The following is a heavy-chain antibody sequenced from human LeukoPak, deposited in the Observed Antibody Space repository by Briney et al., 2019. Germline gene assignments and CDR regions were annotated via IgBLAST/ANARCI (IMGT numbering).Heavy chain of an antibody. CDR2: ISGSGGST. D-gene: IGHD5-18*01. CDR3: AKGVEYSYYYYYYMDV. CDR1: GFTFSSYA. V-gene: IGHV3-23*01. J-gene: IGHJ6*03. Sequence: PGGSLRLSCAASGFTFSSYAMSWVRQAPGKGLEWVSAISGSGGSTYYADSVKGRFTISRDNSKNTLYLQMNSLRAEDTAVYYCAKGVEYSYYYYYYMDVWGKGTTVTVS.